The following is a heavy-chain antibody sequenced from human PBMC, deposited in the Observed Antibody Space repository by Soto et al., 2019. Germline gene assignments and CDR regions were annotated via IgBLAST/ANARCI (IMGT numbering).Heavy chain of an antibody. CDR3: ARRGTDCGMDV. V-gene: IGHV2-26*01. CDR1: GFSLSNARMG. Sequence: QVTLKESGPVLVKPTETLTLTCTVSGFSLSNARMGVSWIRQPPGKALEWLAHIFSNDEKSYSTSLKSRPTISKHTAKSQVVLTMTNIDPVDTTTYYCARRGTDCGMDVWGQGTTITVSS. D-gene: IGHD1-1*01. J-gene: IGHJ6*02. CDR2: IFSNDEK.